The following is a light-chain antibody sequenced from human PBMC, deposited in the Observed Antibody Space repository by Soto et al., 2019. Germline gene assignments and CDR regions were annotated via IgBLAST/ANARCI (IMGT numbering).Light chain of an antibody. V-gene: IGLV4-60*03. CDR2: VERSGRY. Sequence: QSVLTQSSSASASLGSSVKLTCTLSSGHSTYTIAWHQQQPGQAPRYLMKVERSGRYNKGSGVPDRFSGSSSGTDRYLTISSLQSEDEADYYCRTWESSTHVVFGGGTKLTVL. CDR3: RTWESSTHVV. J-gene: IGLJ2*01. CDR1: SGHSTYT.